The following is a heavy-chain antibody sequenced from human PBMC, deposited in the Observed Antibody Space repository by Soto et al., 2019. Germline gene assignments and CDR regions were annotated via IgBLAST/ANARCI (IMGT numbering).Heavy chain of an antibody. D-gene: IGHD3-10*01. J-gene: IGHJ4*02. CDR3: SKHYGSARRYFDS. CDR2: VDTSGLEI. V-gene: IGHV3-23*01. Sequence: PGGSLMISCLASGFTFRNYAMNCVRQVPGKGLEWVSTVDTSGLEIYYAASVKGRFTISRDNSKSTLYLEMNSLRAEDTAVYFCSKHYGSARRYFDSWGQGALVTVSS. CDR1: GFTFRNYA.